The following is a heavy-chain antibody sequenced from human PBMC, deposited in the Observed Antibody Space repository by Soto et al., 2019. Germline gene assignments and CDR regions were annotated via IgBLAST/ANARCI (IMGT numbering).Heavy chain of an antibody. CDR2: IIPIFGTA. J-gene: IGHJ6*02. Sequence: SLKVSCKASGGTFSSYAISWVRQAPGQGLEWMGGIIPIFGTANYAQKFQGRVTITADESTSTAYMELSSLRSEDTAVYYCARLNTAMVGYYYYGMDVWGQGTTVTVSS. CDR3: ARLNTAMVGYYYYGMDV. V-gene: IGHV1-69*13. D-gene: IGHD5-18*01. CDR1: GGTFSSYA.